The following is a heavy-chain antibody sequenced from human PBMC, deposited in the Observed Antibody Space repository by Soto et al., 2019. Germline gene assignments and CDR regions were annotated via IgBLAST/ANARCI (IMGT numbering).Heavy chain of an antibody. Sequence: SETLSLTCTVSGDSISTYYWSWIRQPPGKGLEWIGYIYYSGTTSYNPSLKSRVTTSLDTSKNQFSLKLSSVTAADTAVYYCAREIRAYCGGDCYSYFSDYWGTGTLVTVSS. CDR3: AREIRAYCGGDCYSYFSDY. J-gene: IGHJ4*02. V-gene: IGHV4-59*01. CDR1: GDSISTYY. D-gene: IGHD2-21*02. CDR2: IYYSGTT.